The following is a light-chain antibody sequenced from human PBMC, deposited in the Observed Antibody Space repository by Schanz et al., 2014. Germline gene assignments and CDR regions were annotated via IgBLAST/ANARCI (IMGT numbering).Light chain of an antibody. CDR3: SSDTSSSTWV. V-gene: IGLV2-11*01. CDR1: SSDVGGYNY. Sequence: QSALTQPRSVSGSPGQSVTISCTGTSSDVGGYNYVSWYQQHPGKAPKLMIYDVSKRPSGVPDRFSGSKSGNTASLTISGLQAEDEADYYCSSDTSSSTWVFGGGTKLTVL. J-gene: IGLJ3*02. CDR2: DVS.